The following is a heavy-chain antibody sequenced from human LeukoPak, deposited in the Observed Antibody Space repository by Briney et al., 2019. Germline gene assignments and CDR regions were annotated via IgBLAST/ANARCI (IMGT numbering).Heavy chain of an antibody. CDR3: ARVVDFWSGFYYYYGMDV. CDR2: IYYSGST. J-gene: IGHJ6*02. CDR1: GGSISSYY. V-gene: IGHV4-59*01. D-gene: IGHD3-3*01. Sequence: TETLSLTCTVSGGSISSYYWSWIRQPPGKGLEWIGYIYYSGSTNYNPSLKSRVTISVDTSKNQFSLKLSSVTAADTAVYYCARVVDFWSGFYYYYGMDVRGQGTTVTVSS.